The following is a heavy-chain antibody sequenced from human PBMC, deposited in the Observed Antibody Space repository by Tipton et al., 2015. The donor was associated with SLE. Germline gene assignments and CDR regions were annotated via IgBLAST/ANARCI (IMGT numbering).Heavy chain of an antibody. D-gene: IGHD3-10*01. V-gene: IGHV4-38-2*01. CDR3: ASSITMVRGDAFDI. Sequence: TLSLTCAVSGYSISSGYYWGWIRQPPGKGLEWIGYIYYSGSTYYNPSLKSRVTISVDTSKNQFSLKLSSVTAADTAVYYCASSITMVRGDAFDIWGQGTMVTVSS. CDR1: GYSISSGYY. J-gene: IGHJ3*02. CDR2: IYYSGST.